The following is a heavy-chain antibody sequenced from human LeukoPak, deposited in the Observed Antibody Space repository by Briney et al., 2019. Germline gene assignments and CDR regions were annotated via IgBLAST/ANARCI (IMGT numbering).Heavy chain of an antibody. Sequence: SETLSLTCTVSGGSISSYYWSWIRQPPGKGLEWIGYIYYSGSTNYNPSLKSRVTISVDTSKNQFSLKLSSVTAADTAVYYCAGGAVVIALSFDIWGQGTMVTVSS. CDR1: GGSISSYY. V-gene: IGHV4-59*01. CDR2: IYYSGST. CDR3: AGGAVVIALSFDI. J-gene: IGHJ3*02. D-gene: IGHD2-21*01.